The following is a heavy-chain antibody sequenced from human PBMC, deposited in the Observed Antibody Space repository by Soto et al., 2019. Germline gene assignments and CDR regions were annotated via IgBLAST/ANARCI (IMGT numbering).Heavy chain of an antibody. J-gene: IGHJ6*03. CDR1: GFTFSSYA. Sequence: PGGSLRLSCAASGFTFSSYAMSWVRQAPGKGLEWVSAISGSGGSTYYADSVKGRYTISRDNSKNTLYLQMKSLRAEETAVYYCLKLWFGSLHYMDVWGKGTTVPVS. CDR2: ISGSGGST. V-gene: IGHV3-23*01. CDR3: LKLWFGSLHYMDV. D-gene: IGHD3-10*01.